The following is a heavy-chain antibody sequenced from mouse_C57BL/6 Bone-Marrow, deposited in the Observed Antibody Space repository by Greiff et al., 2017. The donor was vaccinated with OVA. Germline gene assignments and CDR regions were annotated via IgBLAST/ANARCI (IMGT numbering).Heavy chain of an antibody. CDR2: INPNNGGT. D-gene: IGHD2-4*01. Sequence: VQLQQSGPELVKPGASVKISCKASGYTFTDYYMNWVKQSHGKSLEWIGDINPNNGGTSYNQKFKGKATLTVDTSSSTAYMELRSLTSEDSAVYYCARSDYDSFAYWGQGTLVTVSA. CDR1: GYTFTDYY. J-gene: IGHJ3*01. CDR3: ARSDYDSFAY. V-gene: IGHV1-26*01.